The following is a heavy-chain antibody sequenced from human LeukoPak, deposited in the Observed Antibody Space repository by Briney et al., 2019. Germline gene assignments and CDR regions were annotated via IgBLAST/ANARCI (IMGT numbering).Heavy chain of an antibody. J-gene: IGHJ4*02. CDR3: VRDLGGRSGH. D-gene: IGHD1-26*01. CDR2: INEDGSTT. Sequence: GGSLRLSCAASGFTFNSNWMHWVRQAPGKGLVWVSRINEDGSTTNYADSVKGRSTIFRDNAKNTLYLQMNSLRAEDTAVYYCVRDLGGRSGHWGQGTLVTVSS. V-gene: IGHV3-74*01. CDR1: GFTFNSNW.